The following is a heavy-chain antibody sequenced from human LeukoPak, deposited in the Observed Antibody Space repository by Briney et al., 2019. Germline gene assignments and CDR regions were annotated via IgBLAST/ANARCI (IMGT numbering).Heavy chain of an antibody. J-gene: IGHJ4*02. D-gene: IGHD3-3*01. CDR2: ISRTVENT. CDR3: AKGTIWFLEWSQRGSFDY. Sequence: GGSLRLSCTASGFTLSTYAMNWVRQAPGKGLEWVSSISRTVENTYYADSVKGRFTISRDNSKNMVHLQMNSLRGDDTAVYYCAKGTIWFLEWSQRGSFDYWGQGALVTVSS. V-gene: IGHV3-23*01. CDR1: GFTLSTYA.